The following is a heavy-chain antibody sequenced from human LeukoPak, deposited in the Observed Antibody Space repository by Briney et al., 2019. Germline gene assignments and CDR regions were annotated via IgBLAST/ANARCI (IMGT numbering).Heavy chain of an antibody. CDR2: IYPGDSDT. CDR3: ARQGSGSYFNKNYFDY. J-gene: IGHJ4*02. D-gene: IGHD3-10*01. Sequence: GESLKISCKGSGYSFNTYWIGWVRQMPGKGLEWMGFIYPGDSDTRYSPSFQGQVTISADKSISTAYLQWRSLKASDTAMYYCARQGSGSYFNKNYFDYWGQGTLVTVSS. V-gene: IGHV5-51*01. CDR1: GYSFNTYW.